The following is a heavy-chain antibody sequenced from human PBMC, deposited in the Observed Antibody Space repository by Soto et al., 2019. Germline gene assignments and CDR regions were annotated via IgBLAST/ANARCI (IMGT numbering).Heavy chain of an antibody. CDR2: ISSTSVYI. CDR3: AREAGSGYFSDY. CDR1: GFTFSDYT. Sequence: GGSLRLSCAASGFTFSDYTMNWVRQAPGKGLEWVSCISSTSVYISYADSVRGRFSISRDNARNSLYLQMNNLTAEDTAVYYCAREAGSGYFSDYWGQGALVTVSS. V-gene: IGHV3-21*01. J-gene: IGHJ4*02. D-gene: IGHD3-22*01.